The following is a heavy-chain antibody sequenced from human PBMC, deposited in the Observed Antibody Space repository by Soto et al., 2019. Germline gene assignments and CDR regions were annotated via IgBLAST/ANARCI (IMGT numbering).Heavy chain of an antibody. CDR2: IDPNSGGT. V-gene: IGHV1-2*02. D-gene: IGHD1-26*01. CDR1: GYTFIGYY. Sequence: QVQLVQSGAEVKKPGASVKVSCKASGYTFIGYYMHCVRQAPGQGLEWMGWIDPNSGGTNYAQKFQGRVTMTRDTSSNTGYMELSRLTSDDTAVYYCARGAATGAFDPWGQGTLVTVSS. J-gene: IGHJ5*02. CDR3: ARGAATGAFDP.